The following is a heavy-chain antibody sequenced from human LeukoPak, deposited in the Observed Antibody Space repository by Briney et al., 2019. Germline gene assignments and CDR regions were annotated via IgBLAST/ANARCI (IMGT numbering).Heavy chain of an antibody. CDR1: GGSISSSSYY. J-gene: IGHJ5*02. V-gene: IGHV4-39*07. CDR3: ARVAPAHNWFDP. Sequence: SETLSLTCTVSGGSISSSSYYLGWIRQPPGKGLEWIGSIYYSGSTYYNPSLKSRVTISVDTSKNQFSLKLSSLNAADTAVYYCARVAPAHNWFDPRGQGALVTVSS. D-gene: IGHD2-2*01. CDR2: IYYSGST.